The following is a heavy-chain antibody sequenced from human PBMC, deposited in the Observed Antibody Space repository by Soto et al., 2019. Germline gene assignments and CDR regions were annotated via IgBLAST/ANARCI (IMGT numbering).Heavy chain of an antibody. CDR3: AKDRVGGTFYTPLAF. Sequence: GGSLGPCCQASGFNSDDYVMHWVRKAPGKGLEWVAVITYDGSFQYYADSVKGRFTISRDNSKNTLSLHLNTLKPEDTAVYHCAKDRVGGTFYTPLAFWGQGTLVTVSS. CDR1: GFNSDDYV. CDR2: ITYDGSFQ. J-gene: IGHJ4*02. D-gene: IGHD1-7*01. V-gene: IGHV3-30*18.